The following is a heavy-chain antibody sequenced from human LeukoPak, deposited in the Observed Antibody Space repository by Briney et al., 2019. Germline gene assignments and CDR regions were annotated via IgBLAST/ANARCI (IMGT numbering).Heavy chain of an antibody. V-gene: IGHV1-2*02. CDR3: AFGYCSSTSCLSFSFDY. CDR2: INPNSGGT. J-gene: IGHJ4*02. CDR1: GYTFTSYD. D-gene: IGHD2-2*01. Sequence: ASVKVSCKASGYTFTSYDINWVRQATGQGLEWMGWINPNSGGTNYAQKFQGRVTMTRDTSISTAYMELSRLRSDDTAVYYCAFGYCSSTSCLSFSFDYWGQGTLVTVSS.